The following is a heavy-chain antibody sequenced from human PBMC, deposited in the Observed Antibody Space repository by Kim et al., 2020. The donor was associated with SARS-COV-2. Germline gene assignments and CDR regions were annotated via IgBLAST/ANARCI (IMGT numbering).Heavy chain of an antibody. V-gene: IGHV4-4*09. CDR2: SP. J-gene: IGHJ3*02. CDR3: ARSALFRTFDI. Sequence: SPTYHPSPKRRVTISVDTSKNQFSMKLRSGTAADTAVYYCARSALFRTFDIWGQGTMVTVSS. D-gene: IGHD2-21*01.